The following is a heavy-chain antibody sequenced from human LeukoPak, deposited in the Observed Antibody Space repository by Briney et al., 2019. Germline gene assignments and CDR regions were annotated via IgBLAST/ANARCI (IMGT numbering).Heavy chain of an antibody. CDR2: IWYDGSNK. CDR3: ARDQQRVFDY. Sequence: GGSLRLSCAASGFTFSSYGMHWVRQAPGEGLEWVAVIWYDGSNKYYADSVKGRFTISRDNSKNTLYLQMNSLRAEDTAVYYCARDQQRVFDYWGQGTLVTVSS. CDR1: GFTFSSYG. D-gene: IGHD6-13*01. V-gene: IGHV3-33*01. J-gene: IGHJ4*02.